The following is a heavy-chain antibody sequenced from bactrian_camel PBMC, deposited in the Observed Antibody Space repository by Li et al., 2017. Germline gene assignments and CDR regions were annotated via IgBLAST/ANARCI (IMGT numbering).Heavy chain of an antibody. J-gene: IGHJ4*01. V-gene: IGHV3S53*01. CDR3: AADSTRLRPVIRAGGKVYPQLLQF. CDR2: LESDGDE. CDR1: GVTTGTVC. D-gene: IGHD6*01. Sequence: HVQLVESGGGSVQPGGSLTLSCAASGVTTGTVCMAWFRQAVGKFREGIAHLESDGDEAYADSVSGRFTISKDNAKNTVYLQMNSLEPEDTAMYYCAADSTRLRPVIRAGGKVYPQLLQFWGQGTQVTVS.